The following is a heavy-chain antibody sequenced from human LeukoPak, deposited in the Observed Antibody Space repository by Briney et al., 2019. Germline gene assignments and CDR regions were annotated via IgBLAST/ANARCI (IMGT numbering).Heavy chain of an antibody. Sequence: SETLSLTCTVSGGSISSGDYYWSWIRQPPGKALEWIGYIYYSGITYYNPSLKSRVTISVDTSKNQFSLKLSSVTAADTAVYYCARGVTAIWGGFDIWGQGTMVTVSS. J-gene: IGHJ3*02. V-gene: IGHV4-30-4*01. CDR3: ARGVTAIWGGFDI. CDR1: GGSISSGDYY. D-gene: IGHD2-21*02. CDR2: IYYSGIT.